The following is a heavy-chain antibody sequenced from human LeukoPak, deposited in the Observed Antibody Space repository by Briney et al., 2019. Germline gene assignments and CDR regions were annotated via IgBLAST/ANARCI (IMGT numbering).Heavy chain of an antibody. Sequence: PSETLSLTCTVSGGSISSSSYYWGWIRQPPGKGLEWIGSIYYSGSTYYNPSLKSRVTISVDTSKNQFSLKLSSVTAADTAVYYCARHLPVGGVDLPDYWGQGTLVTVSS. V-gene: IGHV4-39*01. CDR3: ARHLPVGGVDLPDY. CDR2: IYYSGST. J-gene: IGHJ4*02. D-gene: IGHD2-8*02. CDR1: GGSISSSSYY.